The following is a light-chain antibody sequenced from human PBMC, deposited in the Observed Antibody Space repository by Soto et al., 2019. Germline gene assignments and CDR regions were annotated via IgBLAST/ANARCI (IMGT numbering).Light chain of an antibody. CDR1: QSISSW. CDR3: QQYNSYSYT. CDR2: DAS. J-gene: IGKJ1*01. Sequence: DIQMTQSPSTLSASVGDRVSITCRASQSISSWLAWYQQKPGKAPKLLIYDASSLESGVPSRFSGSGSGTEFTLTISRLQPDDCATFYCQQYNSYSYTFGQGTKLELK. V-gene: IGKV1-5*01.